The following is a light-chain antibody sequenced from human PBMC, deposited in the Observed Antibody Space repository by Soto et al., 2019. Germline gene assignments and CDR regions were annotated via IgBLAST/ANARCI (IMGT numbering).Light chain of an antibody. Sequence: DIQMTQSPSSLSASVADRVTITCRASQNISTYLNWYQQKPGKAPKLLIYAASNFQSGVPSRFRGCGSGTDFTLTISSLQPEDFATYYCQQSYSTPFTFGPGTKVDIK. CDR1: QNISTY. V-gene: IGKV1-39*01. J-gene: IGKJ3*01. CDR3: QQSYSTPFT. CDR2: AAS.